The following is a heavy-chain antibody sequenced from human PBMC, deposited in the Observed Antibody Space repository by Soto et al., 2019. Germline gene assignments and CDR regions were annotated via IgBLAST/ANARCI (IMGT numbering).Heavy chain of an antibody. J-gene: IGHJ4*02. D-gene: IGHD3-3*01. V-gene: IGHV1-24*01. Sequence: QVQLVQSGAEVKKPGASVKVSCKVSGYTLTELSMHWVRQAPGKGLEWMGGFDPEDGETIYAQKFQGRVTMTEDTSTDTAYMELSSLRSEDTAVYYCATGNDFWSGYHTQPFYYFDYWGQGTLVTVSS. CDR3: ATGNDFWSGYHTQPFYYFDY. CDR2: FDPEDGET. CDR1: GYTLTELS.